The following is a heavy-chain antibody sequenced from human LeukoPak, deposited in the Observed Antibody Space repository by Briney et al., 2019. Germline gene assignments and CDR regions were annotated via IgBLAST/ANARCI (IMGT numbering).Heavy chain of an antibody. V-gene: IGHV3-9*01. CDR2: ISWNSGSI. CDR3: AKDPYPYSNHYFDY. D-gene: IGHD4-11*01. J-gene: IGHJ4*02. Sequence: GGSLRLSCEASGFTFSGYSMTWVRQAPGKGLEWVSGISWNSGSIGYADSVKGRFTISRDNAKNSLYLQMNSLRAEDTALYYCAKDPYPYSNHYFDYWGQGTLVTVSS. CDR1: GFTFSGYS.